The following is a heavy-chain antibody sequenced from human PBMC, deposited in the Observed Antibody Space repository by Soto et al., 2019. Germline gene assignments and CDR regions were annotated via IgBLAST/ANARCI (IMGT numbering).Heavy chain of an antibody. CDR3: ARALAEPQLGFGMDF. Sequence: SLSLSCAASGCTFSSYGMHWVRQAPPNGLAPLEVLWCDGSKICHADSVQGRFTLSRANSKSTLYLQLNSLRAEDTAVYFCARALAEPQLGFGMDFWGQGFRLAVSS. D-gene: IGHD1-26*01. CDR2: LWCDGSKI. CDR1: GCTFSSYG. J-gene: IGHJ6*01. V-gene: IGHV3-33*01.